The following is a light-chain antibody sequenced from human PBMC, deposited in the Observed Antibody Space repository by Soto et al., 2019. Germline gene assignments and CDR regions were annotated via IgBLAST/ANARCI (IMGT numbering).Light chain of an antibody. CDR2: GAS. V-gene: IGKV3-20*01. CDR3: KQYGSSRWT. CDR1: QSVSSSY. J-gene: IGKJ1*01. Sequence: EIVLTQSPGTLSLSPGERATLSCRASQSVSSSYLAWYQQNRGQAPRLLIYGASSRAPGIPDRFGGSGSGTDFTLTISRLEPEDFAVYYCKQYGSSRWTLGQGTKVDIK.